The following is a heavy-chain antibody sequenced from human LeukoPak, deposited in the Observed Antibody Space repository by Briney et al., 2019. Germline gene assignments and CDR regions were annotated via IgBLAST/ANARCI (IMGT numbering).Heavy chain of an antibody. CDR2: IYYNGKT. CDR3: ARGGWSVDY. Sequence: SETLSLTYTVSGGSMSSYYWSSIRQPPGKGLEWIGYIYYNGKTNYSPSLNSRVTISVDTSRNQFSLKLNSVTAADTAVYYCARGGWSVDYWGQGTLVTVSS. V-gene: IGHV4-59*08. D-gene: IGHD6-19*01. J-gene: IGHJ4*02. CDR1: GGSMSSYY.